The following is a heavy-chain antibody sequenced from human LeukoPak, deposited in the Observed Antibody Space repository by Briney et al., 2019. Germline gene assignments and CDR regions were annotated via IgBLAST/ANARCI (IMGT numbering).Heavy chain of an antibody. Sequence: PSEILSLTCSVSGDSINRYYWSWIRQSPGKGLEWIGSIFNSRYTNYNPSLKSRVTISADTSRNQISLDLISVTAADTALYYCASKMRGMSYWYFDLWGRGTLVTVSS. CDR1: GDSINRYY. J-gene: IGHJ2*01. CDR3: ASKMRGMSYWYFDL. D-gene: IGHD1-26*01. V-gene: IGHV4-59*08. CDR2: IFNSRYT.